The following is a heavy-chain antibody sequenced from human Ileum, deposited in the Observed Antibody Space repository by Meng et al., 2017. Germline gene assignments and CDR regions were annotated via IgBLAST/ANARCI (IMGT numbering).Heavy chain of an antibody. Sequence: QVQLVQSGIEVKKPGASVKVSCKPSGYTFTTFGISWVRQAPGQGLEWMGWIDPGNGNRNFAQKFQDRITLTTDTTTTTAYMELRSLRSDDTAISYCARDRQWVFDYWGQGTLVTVSS. D-gene: IGHD6-19*01. V-gene: IGHV1-18*01. J-gene: IGHJ4*02. CDR2: IDPGNGNR. CDR3: ARDRQWVFDY. CDR1: GYTFTTFG.